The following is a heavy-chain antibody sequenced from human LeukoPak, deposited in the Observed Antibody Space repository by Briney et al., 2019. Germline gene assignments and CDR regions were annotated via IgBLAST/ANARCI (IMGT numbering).Heavy chain of an antibody. Sequence: PSETLSLTCTVSGDSISSDSYYWGWIRQPPGKGLEWIGSIYYSGSTYYNPSLKSRVTISVDTSKNQFSLKLSSVTAADTAVYYCARQMTTVTTWPGTFDYWGQGTLVTVSS. CDR1: GDSISSDSYY. J-gene: IGHJ4*02. CDR3: ARQMTTVTTWPGTFDY. V-gene: IGHV4-39*01. CDR2: IYYSGST. D-gene: IGHD4-17*01.